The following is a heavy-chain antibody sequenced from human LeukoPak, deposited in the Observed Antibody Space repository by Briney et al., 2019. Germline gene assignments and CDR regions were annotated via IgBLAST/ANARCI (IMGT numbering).Heavy chain of an antibody. J-gene: IGHJ4*02. CDR2: IRHDGTNK. CDR3: AKDRGGYSSGWYDY. CDR1: GFTFSHYG. D-gene: IGHD6-19*01. V-gene: IGHV3-30*02. Sequence: GRSLTLPCAASGFTFSHYGMHWVRQAPGKGLEWVAFIRHDGTNKYNADSVKGRFTISRDNSKNTLYLQMNSLRAEDTAVYYCAKDRGGYSSGWYDYWGQGTLVTVSS.